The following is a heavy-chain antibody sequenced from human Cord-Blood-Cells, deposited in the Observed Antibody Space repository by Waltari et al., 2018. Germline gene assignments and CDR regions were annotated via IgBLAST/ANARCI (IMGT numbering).Heavy chain of an antibody. J-gene: IGHJ4*02. CDR3: ARGTRQTGDPIYYDY. D-gene: IGHD7-27*01. CDR1: GGSFGGYY. CDR2: INHRGSP. V-gene: IGHV4-34*01. Sequence: QAQPQQWGAGLLKPSETLSLTCAVYGGSFGGYYRHWLRPPPGQGLEWIGEINHRGSPNYNPSLKSRVTISVDTSKNQFSLKLSSVTAADTAVYYCARGTRQTGDPIYYDYWGQGTLVTVSS.